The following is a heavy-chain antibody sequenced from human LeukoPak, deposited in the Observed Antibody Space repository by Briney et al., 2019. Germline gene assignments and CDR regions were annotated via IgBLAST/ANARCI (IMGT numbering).Heavy chain of an antibody. Sequence: GGALRLSCATSGFSFTDYPMNWVRQAPGKGLEWVSNIRTSAEGANYAYYADGVKGRFTISRDDAKNTLYMHMNSLRDDDTAVYYCASDQRYAFDYWGQGILVTVSS. D-gene: IGHD3-9*01. CDR1: GFSFTDYP. V-gene: IGHV3-48*02. J-gene: IGHJ4*02. CDR3: ASDQRYAFDY. CDR2: IRTSAEGANYA.